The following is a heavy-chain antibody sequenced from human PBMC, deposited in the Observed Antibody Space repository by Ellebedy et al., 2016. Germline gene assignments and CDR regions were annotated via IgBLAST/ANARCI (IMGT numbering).Heavy chain of an antibody. CDR3: ARAKGHVPTSYYFDY. CDR2: ISAYNGNT. CDR1: GYTFTSYG. D-gene: IGHD6-6*01. Sequence: ASVKVSCXASGYTFTSYGISWVRQAPGQGLEWMGWISAYNGNTNYAQKLQGRVTMTTDTSTSTAYMELRSLRSEDTAVYYCARAKGHVPTSYYFDYWGQGTLVTVSS. J-gene: IGHJ4*02. V-gene: IGHV1-18*01.